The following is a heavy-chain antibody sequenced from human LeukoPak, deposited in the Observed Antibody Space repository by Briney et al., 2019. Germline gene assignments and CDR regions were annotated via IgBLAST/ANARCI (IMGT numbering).Heavy chain of an antibody. V-gene: IGHV3-30*02. CDR3: ARNRLRSTATYMDV. CDR2: IEYDGTDT. D-gene: IGHD2-15*01. CDR1: GFTFSNYG. Sequence: GGSLRLSCAASGFTFSNYGMHWVRQAPGKGLEWVAFIEYDGTDTHFADSVRGRFTISRDNTEDTLYLQIITLRAVDTAVYYCARNRLRSTATYMDVWGKGTTVTVSS. J-gene: IGHJ6*04.